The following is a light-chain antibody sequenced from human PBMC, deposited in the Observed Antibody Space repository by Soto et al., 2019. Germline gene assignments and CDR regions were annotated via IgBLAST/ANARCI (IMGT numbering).Light chain of an antibody. CDR1: QSVSSN. CDR2: GAS. J-gene: IGKJ1*01. CDR3: QQYNNWPSWT. Sequence: EIVMTQSPATLSVSPGERATLSCRASQSVSSNLAWSQHKPGQAPRLLIYGASTRATGIPARFSGSGSETEFTLTISSLQSEDFAVYYCQQYNNWPSWTFGQGTKVEIK. V-gene: IGKV3-15*01.